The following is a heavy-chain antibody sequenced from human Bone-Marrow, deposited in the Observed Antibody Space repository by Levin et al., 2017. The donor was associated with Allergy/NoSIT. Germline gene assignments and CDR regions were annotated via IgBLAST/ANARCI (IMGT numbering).Heavy chain of an antibody. V-gene: IGHV3-33*01. Sequence: GESLKISCVASGFTFSVYGMNWVRQPPGRGRGWVAVIWYDATNEFYPESVKGRFTISRNNSKNTVYLEMKRLRADDTAVYYCARGRSGEPIDYWGQGTLVTVSS. CDR3: ARGRSGEPIDY. CDR2: IWYDATNE. D-gene: IGHD4-17*01. CDR1: GFTFSVYG. J-gene: IGHJ4*02.